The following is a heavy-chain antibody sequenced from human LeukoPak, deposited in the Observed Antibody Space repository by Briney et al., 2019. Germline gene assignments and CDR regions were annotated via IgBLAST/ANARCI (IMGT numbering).Heavy chain of an antibody. CDR3: RVIVATAEDAFDI. D-gene: IGHD5-12*01. CDR2: INPNSGGT. Sequence: ASVKVSCKASGYTFTGYYMHWVRQAPGQGLEWMGWINPNSGGTNYAQKFQGRVTMTRDTSISTAYMELSRLRSDDTAVYYCRVIVATAEDAFDIWGQGTMVTVSS. J-gene: IGHJ3*02. CDR1: GYTFTGYY. V-gene: IGHV1-2*02.